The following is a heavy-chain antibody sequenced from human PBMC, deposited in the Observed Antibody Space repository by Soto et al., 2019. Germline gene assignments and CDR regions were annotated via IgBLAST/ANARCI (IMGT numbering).Heavy chain of an antibody. CDR1: GYTFSNYG. Sequence: ASVKVSCKTSGYTFSNYGITWVRQAPGQPLDWLGWISLYSDGTNYAQKFQGRVSMTTDTSTTTAYMELRSLRPDNTAVYYCARVVPGAEAWFGPWGQGTLVTVSS. V-gene: IGHV1-18*01. CDR2: ISLYSDGT. J-gene: IGHJ5*02. D-gene: IGHD2-2*01. CDR3: ARVVPGAEAWFGP.